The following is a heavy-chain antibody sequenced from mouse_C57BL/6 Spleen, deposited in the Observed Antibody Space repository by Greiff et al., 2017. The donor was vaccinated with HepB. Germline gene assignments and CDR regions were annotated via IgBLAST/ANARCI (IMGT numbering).Heavy chain of an antibody. CDR2: INPSSGYT. J-gene: IGHJ1*03. V-gene: IGHV1-7*01. D-gene: IGHD1-1*01. CDR1: GYTFTSYW. CDR3: ARMPSITTVVDWYFDV. Sequence: VMLVESGAELAKPGASVKLSCKASGYTFTSYWMHWVKQRPGQGLEWIGYINPSSGYTKYNQKFKDKATLTAYKSSSTAYMQLSSLTYEDSAVYYCARMPSITTVVDWYFDVWGTGTTVTVSS.